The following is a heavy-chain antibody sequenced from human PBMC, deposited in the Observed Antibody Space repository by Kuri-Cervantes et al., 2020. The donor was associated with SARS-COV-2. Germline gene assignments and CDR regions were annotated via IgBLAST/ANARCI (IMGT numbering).Heavy chain of an antibody. V-gene: IGHV3-NL1*01. CDR3: ARDLWGGNGLLDY. D-gene: IGHD3-3*01. Sequence: GESLKISCAASGFTFSNYGMHWVRQAPGKGLEWVSVIYSGGKTFFADSVKGRFTISRDESKNTLYLQMNSLRAEDTAVYYCARDLWGGNGLLDYWGQGTQVTVSS. CDR1: GFTFSNYG. CDR2: IYSGGKT. J-gene: IGHJ4*02.